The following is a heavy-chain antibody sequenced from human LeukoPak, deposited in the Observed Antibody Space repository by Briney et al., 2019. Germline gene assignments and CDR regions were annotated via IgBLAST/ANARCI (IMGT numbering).Heavy chain of an antibody. J-gene: IGHJ4*02. CDR3: ARGGTILGVIRCFDN. D-gene: IGHD3-10*01. V-gene: IGHV3-23*01. CDR1: GFTFSSSA. CDR2: ISADGGRT. Sequence: GGSLRLSCAASGFTFSSSAMTWVRQAPGKGLEWVSGISADGGRTYYADSVKGRFTISRDNSKNTLYLQMNSLRAEDTAVYYCARGGTILGVIRCFDNWGQGTLVTVSS.